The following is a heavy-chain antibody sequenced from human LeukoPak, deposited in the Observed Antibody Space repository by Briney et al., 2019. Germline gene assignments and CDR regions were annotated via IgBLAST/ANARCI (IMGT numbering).Heavy chain of an antibody. CDR1: EFIFSTYS. Sequence: PGGSLRLSCAASEFIFSTYSMNWVRQAPGKGLEWVSSISSSSSYIYYADSVKGRFTISRDNAKSSLFLQMNSLRAEDTALYYCARGLYAEPQQHDAFDLWGQGTMVTVSS. CDR2: ISSSSSYI. D-gene: IGHD1/OR15-1a*01. J-gene: IGHJ3*01. CDR3: ARGLYAEPQQHDAFDL. V-gene: IGHV3-21*01.